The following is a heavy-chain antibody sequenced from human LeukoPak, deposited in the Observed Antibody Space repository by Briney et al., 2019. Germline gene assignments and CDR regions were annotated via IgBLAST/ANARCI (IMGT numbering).Heavy chain of an antibody. CDR3: ARDRYLDTAMVTGGGSMDV. D-gene: IGHD5-18*01. V-gene: IGHV1-46*01. Sequence: ASVKVSCKASGYTFTSYYMHWVRQAPGQGLEWMGIINPSGGSTSYAQKFQGRVTMTRDTSTSTVYMELSSLRSEDTAVYYCARDRYLDTAMVTGGGSMDVWGQGTTVTVSS. CDR1: GYTFTSYY. J-gene: IGHJ6*02. CDR2: INPSGGST.